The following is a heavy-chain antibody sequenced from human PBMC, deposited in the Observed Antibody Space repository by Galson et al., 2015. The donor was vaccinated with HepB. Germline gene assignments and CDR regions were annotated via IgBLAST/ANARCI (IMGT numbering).Heavy chain of an antibody. CDR3: ARDGGDWNWYFDL. CDR1: GGSISSSSYY. D-gene: IGHD2-21*01. CDR2: IYYTGTT. Sequence: ETLSLTCTVSGGSISSSSYYWGWIRRPPGKGLEWVGSIYYTGTTYYNASLKSRVTISVGTSKKQFSLKLSSVTAADTAVYYCARDGGDWNWYFDLWGRGTLVTVSS. V-gene: IGHV4-39*07. J-gene: IGHJ2*01.